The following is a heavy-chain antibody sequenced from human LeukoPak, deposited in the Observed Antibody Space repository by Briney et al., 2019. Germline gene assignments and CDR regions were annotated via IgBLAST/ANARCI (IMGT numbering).Heavy chain of an antibody. CDR1: GGSFNGYY. V-gene: IGHV4-34*01. CDR3: ARTRYYYNSRSYGAPYYFDY. D-gene: IGHD3-10*01. Sequence: SETLSLTCAVYGGSFNGYYWSWIRQPPGKGLEWIGEINHSGSTNYNPSLKSRVTISVDTSKNQFSLKLSSVTAADTAVYYCARTRYYYNSRSYGAPYYFDYWGQGTLVTVSS. J-gene: IGHJ4*02. CDR2: INHSGST.